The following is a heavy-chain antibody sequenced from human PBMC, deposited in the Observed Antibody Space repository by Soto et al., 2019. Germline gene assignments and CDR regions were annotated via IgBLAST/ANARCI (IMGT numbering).Heavy chain of an antibody. D-gene: IGHD3-10*01. V-gene: IGHV3-23*01. CDR2: ITGSGGST. CDR3: AKGGPVLLWSIDY. Sequence: GGSLRLSCAASGFTFSTYAMSWVRQAPGKGLEWVSLITGSGGSTYYAGSVKGRFTISRDNSKNTLYLQMNSLRAEDTAIYYCAKGGPVLLWSIDYWGQGTLVTVSS. J-gene: IGHJ4*02. CDR1: GFTFSTYA.